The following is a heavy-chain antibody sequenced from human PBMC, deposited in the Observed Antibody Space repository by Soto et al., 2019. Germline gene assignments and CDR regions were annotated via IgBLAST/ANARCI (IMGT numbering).Heavy chain of an antibody. CDR2: IWYDGSNK. CDR3: ARDPGYSYGYN. J-gene: IGHJ4*02. D-gene: IGHD5-18*01. CDR1: GFTFSSYG. Sequence: PGGSLRLSCAASGFTFSSYGMHWVRQAPGKGLEWVAVIWYDGSNKYYADTVKGRFTISRDNSKNTLYLKMNSLISEDTAVYYCARDPGYSYGYNWGQGTLVTVSS. V-gene: IGHV3-33*01.